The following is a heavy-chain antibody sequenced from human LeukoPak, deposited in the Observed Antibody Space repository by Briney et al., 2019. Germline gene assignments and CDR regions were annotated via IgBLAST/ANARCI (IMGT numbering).Heavy chain of an antibody. J-gene: IGHJ4*02. CDR2: ISGYNGKT. Sequence: ASVKVSCKASGGTFSSYAISWVRQAPGQGLEWMGWISGYNGKTKYAQKLQGRVTMTTDTSTTTAYMELRSLRSDDTAVYYCASNRRGYDFDYWGQGTLVTVSS. V-gene: IGHV1-18*01. CDR3: ASNRRGYDFDY. D-gene: IGHD5-18*01. CDR1: GGTFSSYA.